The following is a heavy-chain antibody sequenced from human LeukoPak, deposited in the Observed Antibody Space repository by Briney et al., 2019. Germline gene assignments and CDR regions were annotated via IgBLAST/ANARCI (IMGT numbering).Heavy chain of an antibody. V-gene: IGHV1-69*04. D-gene: IGHD4-17*01. CDR3: ARTPAPYGDYGMDV. CDR2: IIPIFGIA. J-gene: IGHJ6*02. CDR1: GGTFSSYA. Sequence: PVKVSCKASGGTFSSYAISWVRQAPGQGLEWMGRIIPIFGIANYAQKFQGRVTITADKSTSTAYMELSSLRSEDTAVYYCARTPAPYGDYGMDVWGQGTTVTVSS.